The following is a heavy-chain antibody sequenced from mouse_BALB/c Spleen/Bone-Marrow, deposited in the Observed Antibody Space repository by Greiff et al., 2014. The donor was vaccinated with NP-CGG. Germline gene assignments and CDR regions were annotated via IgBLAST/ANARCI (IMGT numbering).Heavy chain of an antibody. CDR3: ARITTATGAMDY. CDR2: IWADGST. V-gene: IGHV2-9*02. Sequence: QRVESGPGLVAPSQSLSITCTVSGFSLTNYGVHWVRQPPGKGLEWLGVIWADGSTNYNSALMSRLSISKDNSKSQVFFKMNSLQTDDTAMYYCARITTATGAMDYWGQGTSVTVSS. CDR1: GFSLTNYG. J-gene: IGHJ4*01. D-gene: IGHD1-2*01.